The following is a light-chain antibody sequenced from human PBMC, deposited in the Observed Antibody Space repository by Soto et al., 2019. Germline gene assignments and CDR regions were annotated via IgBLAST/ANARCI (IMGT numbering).Light chain of an antibody. J-gene: IGKJ1*01. CDR3: QQSCRTPRT. CDR2: AAS. CDR1: QSISTY. Sequence: IRMTQSPSTLSATVGDRVTITCRASQSISTYLNWYQQKPGKAPKLLMHAASSLDRGVPSRFSGSGSGTDFTLTISSLQPEDFATYYCQQSCRTPRTFGQGTKVDIK. V-gene: IGKV1-39*01.